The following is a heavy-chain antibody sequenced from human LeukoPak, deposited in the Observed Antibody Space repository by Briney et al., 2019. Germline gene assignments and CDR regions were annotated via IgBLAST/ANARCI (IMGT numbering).Heavy chain of an antibody. V-gene: IGHV1-18*01. Sequence: ASVKVSCKASGYTFSDYGISWVRQAPGQGLEWMGWISGYDGDRKYAQKFQGRVTMTTDPSTNTAYMELRSLRSDDTAVYYCARCDYVWGDYRYRPILYFDFWGQGTLVTVSS. CDR3: ARCDYVWGDYRYRPILYFDF. D-gene: IGHD3-16*02. J-gene: IGHJ4*02. CDR1: GYTFSDYG. CDR2: ISGYDGDR.